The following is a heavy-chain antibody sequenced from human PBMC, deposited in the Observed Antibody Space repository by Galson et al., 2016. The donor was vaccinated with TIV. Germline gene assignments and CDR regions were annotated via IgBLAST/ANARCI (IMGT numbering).Heavy chain of an antibody. J-gene: IGHJ3*02. CDR1: GFTFSNYG. CDR3: AGGYSSGFLQVDASHI. V-gene: IGHV3-33*01. Sequence: SLRLSCAASGFTFSNYGMHWVRQAPGKGLEWVAGIRYDGSNKSYEDAMKGRYTISRDNSKNTLYLQMNILRAKDTAVDYCAGGYSSGFLQVDASHIWGQGTMVTVSA. CDR2: IRYDGSNK. D-gene: IGHD6-19*01.